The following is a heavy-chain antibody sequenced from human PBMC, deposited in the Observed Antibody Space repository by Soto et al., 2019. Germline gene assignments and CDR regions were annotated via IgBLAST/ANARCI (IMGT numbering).Heavy chain of an antibody. D-gene: IGHD6-13*01. CDR3: AKVGRIAAAGTWFDP. J-gene: IGHJ5*02. CDR2: IYYSGST. CDR1: AGSISGSF. Sequence: PSETLSVTCAVSAGSISGSFWRWIRQSPGRELELIGYIYYSGSTYYNPSLKSRITISIDTSRNQFSLKMSSVTDADTAVYYCAKVGRIAAAGTWFDPWGQGTPVTVS. V-gene: IGHV4-59*01.